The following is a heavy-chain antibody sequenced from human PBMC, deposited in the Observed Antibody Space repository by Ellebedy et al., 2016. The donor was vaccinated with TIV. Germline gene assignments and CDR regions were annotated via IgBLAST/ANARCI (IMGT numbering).Heavy chain of an antibody. D-gene: IGHD3-22*01. V-gene: IGHV3-23*01. CDR3: AKGRGGGSDSSAPRYYFDY. J-gene: IGHJ4*02. CDR2: ISNTGGRT. Sequence: GESLKISCAASGFTFSTNDMSWVRQAPGKGLEWVSTISNTGGRTYYADSVEGRFTISRDNSKKTLYLQMNSLRAEDTAVYYCAKGRGGGSDSSAPRYYFDYWGLGTLVTVSS. CDR1: GFTFSTND.